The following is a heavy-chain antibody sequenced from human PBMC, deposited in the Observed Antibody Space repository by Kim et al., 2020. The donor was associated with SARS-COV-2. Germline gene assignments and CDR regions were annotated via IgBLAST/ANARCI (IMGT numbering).Heavy chain of an antibody. J-gene: IGHJ4*02. CDR3: ARVFYGGNAVYFDY. D-gene: IGHD2-15*01. V-gene: IGHV3-48*02. Sequence: ADSVKGRFTISRDNAKNSLYLQMNSLRDEDTAVYYCARVFYGGNAVYFDYWGQGTLVTVSS.